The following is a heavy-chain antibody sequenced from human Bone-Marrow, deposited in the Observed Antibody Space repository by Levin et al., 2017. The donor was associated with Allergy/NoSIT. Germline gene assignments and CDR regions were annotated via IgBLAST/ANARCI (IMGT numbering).Heavy chain of an antibody. J-gene: IGHJ4*02. CDR1: GGSTSSNAYF. CDR2: IYYNGDT. V-gene: IGHV4-30-4*01. D-gene: IGHD5-24*01. Sequence: SETLSLTCTVSGGSTSSNAYFWSWVRQPPGKGLEWIGYIYYNGDTYYNPSLKSRVTISIETSKNAFYLDLMSMTASDTAVYFCGRVREGYGEAPTGPYFDFWGPGMEVTVSS. CDR3: GRVREGYGEAPTGPYFDF.